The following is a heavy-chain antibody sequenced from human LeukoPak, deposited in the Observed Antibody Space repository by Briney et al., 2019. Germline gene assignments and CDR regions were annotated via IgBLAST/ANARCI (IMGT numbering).Heavy chain of an antibody. CDR2: TYTRGNT. CDR3: VRESWMWELDGFDL. CDR1: GFILSNYW. D-gene: IGHD1-26*01. Sequence: GGSLRLSCAASGFILSNYWMTWVRQSPGKGLECISVTYTRGNTNYADSVKGRFIISRDSARNTLYLQMNSLRADDTAVYYCVRESWMWELDGFDLWGQGTVVTVSS. J-gene: IGHJ3*01. V-gene: IGHV3-53*01.